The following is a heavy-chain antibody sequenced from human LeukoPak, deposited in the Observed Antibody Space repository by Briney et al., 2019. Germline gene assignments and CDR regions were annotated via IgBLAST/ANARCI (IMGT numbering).Heavy chain of an antibody. CDR2: ISSSGSTI. Sequence: GGSLRLSCAASGFTFSSYAMSWVRQAPGKGLEWVSYISSSGSTIYYADSVKGRFTISRDNAKNSLYLQMNSLRAEDTAVYYCARNAGFGVDSSGYYFDYWGQGTLVTVSS. J-gene: IGHJ4*02. CDR1: GFTFSSYA. D-gene: IGHD3-22*01. CDR3: ARNAGFGVDSSGYYFDY. V-gene: IGHV3-48*04.